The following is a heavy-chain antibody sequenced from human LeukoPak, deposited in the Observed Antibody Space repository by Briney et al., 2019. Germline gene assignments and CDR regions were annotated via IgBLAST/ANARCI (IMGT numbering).Heavy chain of an antibody. CDR2: IYYSGST. V-gene: IGHV4-59*01. J-gene: IGHJ4*02. D-gene: IGHD3-16*02. Sequence: SETLSLTCTVSGGSISSYYWSWIRQPPGKGLEWIGYIYYSGSTYYNPSLKSRVTISVDTSKNQFSLKLSSVTAADTAVYYCARVRGDYVWGSYRYTGYFDYWGQGTLVTVSS. CDR1: GGSISSYY. CDR3: ARVRGDYVWGSYRYTGYFDY.